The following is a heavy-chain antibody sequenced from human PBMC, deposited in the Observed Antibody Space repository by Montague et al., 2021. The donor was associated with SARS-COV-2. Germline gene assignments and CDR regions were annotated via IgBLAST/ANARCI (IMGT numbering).Heavy chain of an antibody. CDR1: GGSMSGYY. CDR3: SRASVTMLRGGTRYSCFDP. Sequence: SETLSLTCSVSGGSMSGYYWSWIRQPPGKGLEWIAYIYHIGSTNHNPSLMSRVTISVDTSKNQFSLKLKSMTPADTAVYYCSRASVTMLRGGTRYSCFDPWGQGTLVTVSS. J-gene: IGHJ5*02. CDR2: IYHIGST. D-gene: IGHD3-10*01. V-gene: IGHV4-59*01.